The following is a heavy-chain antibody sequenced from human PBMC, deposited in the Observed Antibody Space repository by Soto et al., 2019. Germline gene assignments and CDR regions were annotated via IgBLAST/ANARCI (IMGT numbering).Heavy chain of an antibody. CDR3: ARHYYCSGGSCYSYNWFDP. V-gene: IGHV5-51*01. J-gene: IGHJ5*02. CDR2: IYPGDSDT. Sequence: GESLKISCKGSGYSFTSYWIGWVRQMPGKGLEWMGIIYPGDSDTRYSPSFQGQVTISADKSISTAYLQWSSLKASDTAMYYCARHYYCSGGSCYSYNWFDPWGQGTLVTVSS. CDR1: GYSFTSYW. D-gene: IGHD2-15*01.